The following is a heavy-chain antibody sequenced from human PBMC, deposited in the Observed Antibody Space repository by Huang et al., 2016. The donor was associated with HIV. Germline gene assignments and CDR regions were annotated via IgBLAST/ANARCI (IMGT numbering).Heavy chain of an antibody. V-gene: IGHV4-34*01. Sequence: QVQLQQWGAGVLKPSETLSLTCAVYGGSFSGYYGSWIRQSPGKGLEWIGEINHSGSTNYNPSLKSRVTMSVDTSKNQFSLKLSSVTAADTAVYYCASLFFDYWGQGILVTVSS. J-gene: IGHJ4*02. CDR2: INHSGST. CDR1: GGSFSGYY. CDR3: ASLFFDY.